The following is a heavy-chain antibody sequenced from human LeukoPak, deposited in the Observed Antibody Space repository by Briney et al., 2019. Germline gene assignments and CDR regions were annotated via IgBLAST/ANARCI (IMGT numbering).Heavy chain of an antibody. CDR2: IFHSGST. V-gene: IGHV4-4*02. D-gene: IGHD3-10*01. CDR3: ARDPGSGDWYGHFDY. Sequence: PSGTLSLTCTVSGVSISTTNWWSWVRQTPRKELEWIGEIFHSGSTNYNPSFKSRTTISIDKSKNQFSLKLNSVTAADTTVYYCARDPGSGDWYGHFDYWGQGTLVTVSS. J-gene: IGHJ4*02. CDR1: GVSISTTNW.